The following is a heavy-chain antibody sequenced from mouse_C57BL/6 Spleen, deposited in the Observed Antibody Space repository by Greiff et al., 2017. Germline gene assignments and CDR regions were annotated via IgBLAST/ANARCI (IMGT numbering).Heavy chain of an antibody. Sequence: VQLQQPGPELVKPGASVKISCKASGYAFSSSWMNWVKQRPGKGLEWIGRIYPGNGDTNYNGKFKGKATLTADKSSSTAYMQLSSLTSEDSAVYFCARTLGRDYFDYWGKGTTLTVSS. CDR3: ARTLGRDYFDY. CDR2: IYPGNGDT. V-gene: IGHV1-82*01. J-gene: IGHJ2*01. D-gene: IGHD4-1*01. CDR1: GYAFSSSW.